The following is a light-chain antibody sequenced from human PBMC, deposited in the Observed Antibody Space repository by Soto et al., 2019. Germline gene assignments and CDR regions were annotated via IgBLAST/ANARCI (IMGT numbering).Light chain of an antibody. V-gene: IGKV3-15*01. J-gene: IGKJ1*01. Sequence: EVVMTQSPATLSLSPGERATLSCRASQSVSSNLAWYQQKPGQAPRLLIYGASTRVTGIPARFSGSGSGTEFTLTISSLQSEDVAVYYCQQYNTWPPWAFGQGTKVEIK. CDR2: GAS. CDR1: QSVSSN. CDR3: QQYNTWPPWA.